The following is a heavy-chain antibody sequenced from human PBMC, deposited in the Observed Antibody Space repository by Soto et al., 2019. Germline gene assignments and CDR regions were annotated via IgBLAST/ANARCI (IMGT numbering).Heavy chain of an antibody. J-gene: IGHJ6*02. CDR2: ISYDGSNK. CDR3: ARGVGYCSSTSCSSPGMDV. D-gene: IGHD2-2*01. Sequence: QVQLVESGGGVVQPGRSLRLSCAASGFTFSSYAMHWVRQAPGKGLEWVAVISYDGSNKYYADSVKGRFTISRDNSKNTLYLQMNSLGAEDTAVYYCARGVGYCSSTSCSSPGMDVWGQGTTVTVSS. V-gene: IGHV3-30-3*01. CDR1: GFTFSSYA.